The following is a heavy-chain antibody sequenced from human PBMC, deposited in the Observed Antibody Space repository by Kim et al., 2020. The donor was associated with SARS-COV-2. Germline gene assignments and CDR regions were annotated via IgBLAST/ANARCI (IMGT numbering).Heavy chain of an antibody. CDR3: TTGPHCSSTSCYGDYYYYYGMDV. V-gene: IGHV3-15*01. CDR2: IKSKTDGGTT. J-gene: IGHJ6*02. Sequence: GGSLRLSCAASGFTFSNAWMSWVRQAPGKGLEWVGRIKSKTDGGTTDYAAPVKGRFTISRDDSKNTLYLQMNSLKTEDTAVYYCTTGPHCSSTSCYGDYYYYYGMDVWGQGTTVTVSS. CDR1: GFTFSNAW. D-gene: IGHD2-2*01.